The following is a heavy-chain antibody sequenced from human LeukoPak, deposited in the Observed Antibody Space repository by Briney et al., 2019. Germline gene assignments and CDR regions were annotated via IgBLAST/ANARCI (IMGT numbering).Heavy chain of an antibody. CDR2: INPNSGGT. D-gene: IGHD3-10*01. V-gene: IGHV1-2*02. CDR3: ARDMGYYGSGSYQSLDYFDY. J-gene: IGHJ4*02. CDR1: GYTFTGYY. Sequence: ASVKVSCKASGYTFTGYYMHWVRQAPGQGLEWMGWINPNSGGTNYAQKFQGRVTMTRDTSISTAYMELSRLRSEDTAVYYCARDMGYYGSGSYQSLDYFDYWGQGTLVTVSS.